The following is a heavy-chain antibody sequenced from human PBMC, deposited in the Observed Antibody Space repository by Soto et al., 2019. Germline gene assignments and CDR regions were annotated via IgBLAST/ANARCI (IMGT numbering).Heavy chain of an antibody. V-gene: IGHV1-69*13. Sequence: SVKVSFKASGGTFSSYAISWVRQAPGQGLEWMGGIIPIFGTANYAQKFQGRVTITADESTSTAYMELSSLRSEDTAVYYCARDRGSSGWYFGYWGQGTLVTVSS. D-gene: IGHD6-19*01. J-gene: IGHJ4*02. CDR3: ARDRGSSGWYFGY. CDR1: GGTFSSYA. CDR2: IIPIFGTA.